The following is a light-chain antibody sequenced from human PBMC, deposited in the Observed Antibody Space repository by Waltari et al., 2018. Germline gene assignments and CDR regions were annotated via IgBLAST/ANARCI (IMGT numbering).Light chain of an antibody. CDR1: SGHINNV. J-gene: IGLJ3*02. V-gene: IGLV4-69*01. CDR2: VNSDGSH. CDR3: LTGGHGTWV. Sequence: QLVLTQSPSASASLGASVKLTCTLSSGHINNVIAWLQQRPEKGPRYLMKVNSDGSHNKGDDIPDRFSGSGSGAERYLSISSLQSEDEADYICLTGGHGTWVFGGGTKLTVL.